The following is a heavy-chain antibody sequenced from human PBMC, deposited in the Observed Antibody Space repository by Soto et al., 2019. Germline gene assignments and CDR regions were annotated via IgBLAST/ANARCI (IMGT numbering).Heavy chain of an antibody. CDR2: ISRSSTGI. CDR3: ARAVTWGLDV. CDR1: GFTFSLYS. V-gene: IGHV3-48*02. Sequence: EVQLVESGEGLVQPGGSLRLSCAASGFTFSLYSMSCVRQAPGKGLEWVSYISRSSTGIHYADSVKGRFTISRDDATNSMHLQMNSLRDGDTAVYYCARAVTWGLDVWGQGTTVSISS. J-gene: IGHJ6*02. D-gene: IGHD3-10*01.